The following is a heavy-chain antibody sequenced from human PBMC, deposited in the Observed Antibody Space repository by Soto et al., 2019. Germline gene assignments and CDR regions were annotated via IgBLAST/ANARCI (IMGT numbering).Heavy chain of an antibody. CDR1: RFTFSTYA. D-gene: IGHD2-8*01. CDR2: INAGGGDT. V-gene: IGHV3-23*01. CDR3: AHHRGYAVFDAYDL. J-gene: IGHJ3*01. Sequence: GGSLRLFWPASRFTFSTYAMSCVRQAQGKGLAGGSAINAGGGDTHNSDSVKGRFTISRDNSISSLFLQMNSLTTEDTAVYYWAHHRGYAVFDAYDLCGQGAMVTVSS.